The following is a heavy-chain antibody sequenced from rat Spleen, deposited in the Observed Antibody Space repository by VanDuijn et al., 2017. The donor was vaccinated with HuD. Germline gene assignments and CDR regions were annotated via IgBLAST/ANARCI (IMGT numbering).Heavy chain of an antibody. D-gene: IGHD1-9*01. Sequence: EVQLVESGGGLVQPGRSLKLSCEASGFTFSNYGMHWIRQAPAKGLEWVATISYGDSSGHSSTYYRDSVKGRFTISRDNAKSTLSLQMDSLRSEDTATYYCARRHYGYTDYFDYWGQGVMVTVSS. CDR2: ISYGDSSGHSST. CDR1: GFTFSNYG. V-gene: IGHV5-29*01. CDR3: ARRHYGYTDYFDY. J-gene: IGHJ2*01.